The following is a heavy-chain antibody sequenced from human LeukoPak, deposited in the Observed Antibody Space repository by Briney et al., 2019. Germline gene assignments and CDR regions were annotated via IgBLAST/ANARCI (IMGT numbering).Heavy chain of an antibody. V-gene: IGHV3-30-3*01. CDR3: AKGPVVVPAATRIYYYYMDV. J-gene: IGHJ6*03. CDR2: ISYDGSNK. CDR1: GFTFSSYA. D-gene: IGHD2-2*01. Sequence: AGGSLRLSCAASGFTFSSYAMHWVRQAPGKGLEWVAVISYDGSNKYYADSVKGRFTISRDNSKNTLYLQMNSLRAEDTAVYYCAKGPVVVPAATRIYYYYMDVWGKGTTVTVSS.